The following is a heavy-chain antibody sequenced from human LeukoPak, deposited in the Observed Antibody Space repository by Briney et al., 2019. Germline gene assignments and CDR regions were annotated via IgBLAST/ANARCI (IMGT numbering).Heavy chain of an antibody. V-gene: IGHV3-21*01. J-gene: IGHJ4*02. CDR2: ISSSSSYI. CDR3: AGAATGYCSGGSCYSFDY. Sequence: PGGSLRLSCAASGFTFSSYSMNWVRQAPGKGLEWVSSISSSSSYIYYADSVKGRLTISRDNAKNSLYLQMNSLRAEDTAVYYCAGAATGYCSGGSCYSFDYWGQGTLVTVSS. D-gene: IGHD2-15*01. CDR1: GFTFSSYS.